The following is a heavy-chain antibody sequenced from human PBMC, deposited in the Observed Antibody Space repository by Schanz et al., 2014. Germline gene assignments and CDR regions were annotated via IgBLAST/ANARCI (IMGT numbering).Heavy chain of an antibody. CDR1: GFPFSDYF. CDR3: VRDSFFAFDY. J-gene: IGHJ4*02. Sequence: VQLVESGGGLVQPGGSLRLSCTASGFPFSDYFMAWIRQPPGRGLEWVSYIGNGGVTIYYADSVKGRFTISRDNAKNSVFLQMNSLRAEDTAVYYCVRDSFFAFDYWGQGTLVTVSS. V-gene: IGHV3-11*04. D-gene: IGHD3-3*01. CDR2: IGNGGVTI.